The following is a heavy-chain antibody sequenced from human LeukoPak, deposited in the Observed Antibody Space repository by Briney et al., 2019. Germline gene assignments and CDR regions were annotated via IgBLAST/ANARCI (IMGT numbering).Heavy chain of an antibody. CDR2: ISSSSSYI. CDR1: GFTFSSYS. CDR3: ARDTPLYYYDSSGYYLDY. V-gene: IGHV3-21*01. J-gene: IGHJ4*02. D-gene: IGHD3-22*01. Sequence: GGSLRLSRAASGFTFSSYSMNWVRQAPGKGLEWVSSISSSSSYIYYADSLKGRFTISRDNAKNSLYLQMNSLRAEDTAVYYCARDTPLYYYDSSGYYLDYWGQGTLVTVSS.